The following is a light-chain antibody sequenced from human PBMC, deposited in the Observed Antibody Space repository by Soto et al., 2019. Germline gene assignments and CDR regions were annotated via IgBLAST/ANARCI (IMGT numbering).Light chain of an antibody. V-gene: IGKV3-20*01. J-gene: IGKJ1*01. Sequence: EIMLTQSPGTVSLSPGERATLSCRASQSVSSSYLAWYQQKPGQAPRLLIYGASSRATGIPDRFSGSGSGTDFTLTISRLEPEDFAVYYCQQYGSSLTWTFGQGTKVEIK. CDR3: QQYGSSLTWT. CDR2: GAS. CDR1: QSVSSSY.